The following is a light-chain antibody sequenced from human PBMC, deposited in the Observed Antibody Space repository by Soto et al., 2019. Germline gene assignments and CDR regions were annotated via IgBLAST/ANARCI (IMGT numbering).Light chain of an antibody. V-gene: IGKV3-11*01. J-gene: IGKJ2*01. CDR2: DAS. CDR3: QQRSSWPPVYT. CDR1: QSVSSY. Sequence: EIVLTQSPATLSLSPGERATLSCRASQSVSSYLAWYQQKPGQAPRLLIYDASNRATGIPARFSGSGSGTDVTLTISSLEPEDFAVYYGQQRSSWPPVYTFGQGTKLEIK.